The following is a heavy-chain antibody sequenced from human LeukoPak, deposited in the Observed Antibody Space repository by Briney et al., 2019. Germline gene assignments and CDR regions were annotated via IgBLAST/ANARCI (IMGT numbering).Heavy chain of an antibody. Sequence: SESLSLTSTVSGGSISSGGSYWRWVRQHPGKGLEWIGYIYYSGSTYYNASLKSRVTISVDTSKNQFSLTLSSVTAADTAVYYWAREGNYPYWGQGTLVTVSS. CDR1: GGSISSGGSY. D-gene: IGHD4-11*01. V-gene: IGHV4-31*03. CDR2: IYYSGST. CDR3: AREGNYPY. J-gene: IGHJ4*02.